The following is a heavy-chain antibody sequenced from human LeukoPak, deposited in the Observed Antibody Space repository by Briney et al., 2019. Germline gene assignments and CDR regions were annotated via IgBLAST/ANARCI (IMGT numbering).Heavy chain of an antibody. D-gene: IGHD3-10*01. CDR2: INHSGST. CDR1: GGSFSGYY. V-gene: IGHV4-34*01. Sequence: SETLSLTCAVYGGSFSGYYWSWIRQPPGKGLEWIGEINHSGSTNYNPSLKSRVTISVDTSKNQFSLKLSSVTAADTAVYYCAGGQYYYGSGSYFLPGYYYYGMDVWGQGTTVTVSS. J-gene: IGHJ6*02. CDR3: AGGQYYYGSGSYFLPGYYYYGMDV.